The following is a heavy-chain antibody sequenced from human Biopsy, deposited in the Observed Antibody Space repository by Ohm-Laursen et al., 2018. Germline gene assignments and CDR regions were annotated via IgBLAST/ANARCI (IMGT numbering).Heavy chain of an antibody. CDR3: ARGRRTSGWPYFDN. CDR2: IYSGGNT. D-gene: IGHD6-19*01. J-gene: IGHJ4*02. Sequence: PSLTCTVSGDSLTSGPENWSWIRQSPGQGLEYIGFIYSGGNTNYNPSLKNRVTMSVDTSKNQFYLKLYSVTAADTAVYCCARGRRTSGWPYFDNWGQGALVIVSP. CDR1: GDSLTSGPEN. V-gene: IGHV4-61*01.